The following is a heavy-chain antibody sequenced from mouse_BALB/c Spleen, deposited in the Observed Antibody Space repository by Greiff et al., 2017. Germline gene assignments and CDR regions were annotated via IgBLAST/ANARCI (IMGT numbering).Heavy chain of an antibody. V-gene: IGHV2-5-1*01. CDR3: AKKSGNYDGSFDV. D-gene: IGHD2-1*01. CDR2: IWRGGST. Sequence: VKLVESGPSLVQPSQSLSITCTVSGFSLTSYGVHWVRQSPGKGLEWLGVIWRGGSTDYNAAFMSRLSITKDNSKSQVFFKMNSLQADDTAIYYCAKKSGNYDGSFDVWGAGTTVTVSS. J-gene: IGHJ1*01. CDR1: GFSLTSYG.